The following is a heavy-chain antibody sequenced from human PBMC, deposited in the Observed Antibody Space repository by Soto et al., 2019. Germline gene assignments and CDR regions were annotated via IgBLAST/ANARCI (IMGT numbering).Heavy chain of an antibody. CDR3: ARDRYYGSGSPNWFDP. J-gene: IGHJ5*02. CDR1: GGSISSSNW. V-gene: IGHV4-4*02. CDR2: IYHSGST. Sequence: SETLSLTCAVSGGSISSSNWWSWVRQPPGKGLEWIGEIYHSGSTNYNPSLKSRVTISVDKSKNQFSLKLSSVTAADTAVYYCARDRYYGSGSPNWFDPWGLGTLVTVSS. D-gene: IGHD3-10*01.